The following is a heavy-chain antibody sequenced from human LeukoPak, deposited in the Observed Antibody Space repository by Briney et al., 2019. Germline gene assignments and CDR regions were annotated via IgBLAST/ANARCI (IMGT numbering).Heavy chain of an antibody. D-gene: IGHD4-11*01. CDR3: ARTTVTTGTYYYYYMDV. CDR1: GGTFSSYA. V-gene: IGHV1-69*01. J-gene: IGHJ6*03. CDR2: IIPIFSTA. Sequence: SVKVSCKASGGTFSSYAISWVRQAPGQGLEWMGGIIPIFSTANYAQKFQGRVTITADESTSTAYMEPSSLRSEDTAVYYCARTTVTTGTYYYYYMDVWGKGTTVTVSS.